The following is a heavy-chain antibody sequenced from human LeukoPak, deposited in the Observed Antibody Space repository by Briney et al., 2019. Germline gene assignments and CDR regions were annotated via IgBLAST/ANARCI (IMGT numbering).Heavy chain of an antibody. D-gene: IGHD1-7*01. CDR1: GGTFSSYA. CDR3: ARDSGTSVYFDY. V-gene: IGHV1-69*06. CDR2: IIPIFGTA. J-gene: IGHJ4*02. Sequence: ASVKVSCKASGGTFSSYAISWVRQAAGQGLEWMGGIIPIFGTANYAQKFQGRVTITADKSTSTAYMELSSLRSEDTAVYYCARDSGTSVYFDYWGQGNLVTVSS.